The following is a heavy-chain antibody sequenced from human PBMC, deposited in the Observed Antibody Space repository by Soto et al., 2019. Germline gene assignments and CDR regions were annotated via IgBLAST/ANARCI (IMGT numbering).Heavy chain of an antibody. CDR2: ISYDGSNK. D-gene: IGHD7-27*01. V-gene: IGHV3-30-3*01. CDR1: GFTFSSYA. Sequence: QVQLVESGGGVVQPGRSLRLSCAASGFTFSSYAMHWVRQAPGKGLEWVAVISYDGSNKYYADSVKGRFTISRDNSKISLYLQMNSLRAEDTAVYYCASGQGLGGFDPWGQGTLVTVSS. J-gene: IGHJ5*02. CDR3: ASGQGLGGFDP.